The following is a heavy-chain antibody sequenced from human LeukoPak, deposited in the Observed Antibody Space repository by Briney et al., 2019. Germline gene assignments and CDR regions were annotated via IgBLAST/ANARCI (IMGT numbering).Heavy chain of an antibody. J-gene: IGHJ4*02. CDR2: IMPVFGTA. CDR3: ARGSASNWPVDI. V-gene: IGHV1-69*01. D-gene: IGHD6-13*01. CDR1: GGSFSSYA. Sequence: SVKVSCKASGGSFSSYAISWVRQAPGQGLEWMGGIMPVFGTAKYAEEFQGRVTITADDSTNTAYMDLNSLRSDDTAVYYCARGSASNWPVDIWGQGSLVVVSS.